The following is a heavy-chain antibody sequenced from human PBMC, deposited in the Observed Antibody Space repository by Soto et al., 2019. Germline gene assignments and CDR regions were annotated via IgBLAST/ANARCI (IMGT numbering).Heavy chain of an antibody. CDR3: SRVSYFHGSTFDY. CDR2: IKLDGSEK. J-gene: IGHJ4*01. CDR1: GFTFSNYW. Sequence: GWSLRLSCAASGFTFSNYWMSWVRQAPGKGLEWGANIKLDGSEKYYVDSVKGRFTLSRDNAKNSLQLRMGSLRDEDPPIYFCSRVSYFHGSTFDYWGLGVLPTVSS. D-gene: IGHD2-21*01. V-gene: IGHV3-7*01.